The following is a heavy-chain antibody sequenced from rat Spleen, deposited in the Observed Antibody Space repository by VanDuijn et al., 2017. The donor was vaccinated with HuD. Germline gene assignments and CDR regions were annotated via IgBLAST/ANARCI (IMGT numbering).Heavy chain of an antibody. CDR1: GFTFSNYY. D-gene: IGHD1-11*01. J-gene: IGHJ2*01. Sequence: EVQLVESGGGLVQPGRSLKLSCAASGFTFSNYYMAWVRQAPTKGLEWVASITNSGGSTYYRDSVKGRFTISRDNAKSTLYLQMDSLRSEDTATYYCTRGSYGGYNYWGQGVMVTVSS. CDR2: ITNSGGST. CDR3: TRGSYGGYNY. V-gene: IGHV5S23*01.